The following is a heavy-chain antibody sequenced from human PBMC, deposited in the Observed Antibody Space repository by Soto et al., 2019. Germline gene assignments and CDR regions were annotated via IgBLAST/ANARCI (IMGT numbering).Heavy chain of an antibody. J-gene: IGHJ4*02. Sequence: EVQLLESGGGLVQPGGSLRLSCAASGFSFSDYSMTWVRQAPGRGLEWVSTLTPAGTTFYADSVKGRFTISRDNYRNTLSLQMYNLRAEDTARYYWAKRATTVPTPGNYFDCWGKGTLVTVSS. CDR2: LTPAGTT. V-gene: IGHV3-23*01. D-gene: IGHD2-15*01. CDR1: GFSFSDYS. CDR3: AKRATTVPTPGNYFDC.